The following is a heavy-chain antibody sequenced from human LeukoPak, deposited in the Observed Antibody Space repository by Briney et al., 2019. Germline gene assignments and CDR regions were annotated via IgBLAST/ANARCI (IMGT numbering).Heavy chain of an antibody. Sequence: PSETLSLTCTVSGGSISDYYWGWIRQPPGKGLEWIGYIHSSGSANYKPSLKSRVTISVDTSKNQCSLKVSSVTAADTAKYYCARNSYYYQTHDTWGQGTLV. CDR3: ARNSYYYQTHDT. CDR2: IHSSGSA. CDR1: GGSISDYY. V-gene: IGHV4-59*08. D-gene: IGHD3-10*01. J-gene: IGHJ5*02.